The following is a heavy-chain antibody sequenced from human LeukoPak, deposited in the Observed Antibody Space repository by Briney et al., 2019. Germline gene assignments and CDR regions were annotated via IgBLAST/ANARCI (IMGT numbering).Heavy chain of an antibody. Sequence: GGSLRLACAASGFTFSTSVMHWVRQAPGKGLEWLSFIRFDGSEKYYADSVKARFSISRDNSMNTLYLQMNSLRPEDTAVYYCAKQGLVPATAGDWGQGTLVTVSS. J-gene: IGHJ4*02. CDR2: IRFDGSEK. V-gene: IGHV3-30*02. CDR1: GFTFSTSV. D-gene: IGHD2-2*01. CDR3: AKQGLVPATAGD.